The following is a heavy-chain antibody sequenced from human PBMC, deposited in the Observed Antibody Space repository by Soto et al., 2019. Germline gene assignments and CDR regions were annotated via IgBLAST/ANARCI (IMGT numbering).Heavy chain of an antibody. CDR1: GRSFSSDG. CDR2: IIPVFGNT. CDR3: ARGQYYSSRSAATSYFYFGIDV. Sequence: QLQLEQSGPEVKKPGSSVKVSCKASGRSFSSDGVSWVRQAPGQGLEWMGGIIPVFGNTKYVQRFQGRLTITADKSTSTVYMEMSSLSSEDTAVYFCARGQYYSSRSAATSYFYFGIDVWGQGTTVIVSS. D-gene: IGHD3-10*01. J-gene: IGHJ6*02. V-gene: IGHV1-69*06.